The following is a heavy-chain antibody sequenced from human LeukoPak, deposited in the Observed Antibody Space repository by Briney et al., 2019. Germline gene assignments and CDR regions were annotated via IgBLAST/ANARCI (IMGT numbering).Heavy chain of an antibody. V-gene: IGHV1-69*13. CDR3: ARGQQLVNWFDP. Sequence: ASVKVSCKASGGTFSSYAICWVRQAPEQGLEWMGGIIPILGTANYAQKFQGRVTITADESTSTAYMELSSLRSEDTAVYYCARGQQLVNWFDPWGQGTLVTVSS. CDR1: GGTFSSYA. CDR2: IIPILGTA. D-gene: IGHD6-13*01. J-gene: IGHJ5*02.